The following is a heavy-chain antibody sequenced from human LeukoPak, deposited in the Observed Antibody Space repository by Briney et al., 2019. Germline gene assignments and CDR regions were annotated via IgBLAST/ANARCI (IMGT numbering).Heavy chain of an antibody. CDR1: GFIFSSYW. J-gene: IGHJ3*02. Sequence: GGSLRLSCAASGFIFSSYWMSWVRQAPGKGLEGVANIKQDGSEKYYVDSVKGRFTISRDNAKHSLYLPMNSLRAEDTAVYYCERDRRSSGWNENVAFDIWGQGTMVTVSS. CDR2: IKQDGSEK. CDR3: ERDRRSSGWNENVAFDI. D-gene: IGHD6-19*01. V-gene: IGHV3-7*01.